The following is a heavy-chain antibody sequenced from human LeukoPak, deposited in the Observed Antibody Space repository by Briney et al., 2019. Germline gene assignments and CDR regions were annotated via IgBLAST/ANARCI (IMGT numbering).Heavy chain of an antibody. V-gene: IGHV1-18*01. D-gene: IGHD2-15*01. CDR3: ARDCSGGSCYSAEYFQH. Sequence: ASVNVSCKASGYTFTSYGISWVRQAPGQGLEWMGWISAYNGNTNYAQKLQGRVTMTTDTSTSTAYMEPRSLRSDDTAVYYCARDCSGGSCYSAEYFQHWGQGTLVTVSS. CDR2: ISAYNGNT. J-gene: IGHJ1*01. CDR1: GYTFTSYG.